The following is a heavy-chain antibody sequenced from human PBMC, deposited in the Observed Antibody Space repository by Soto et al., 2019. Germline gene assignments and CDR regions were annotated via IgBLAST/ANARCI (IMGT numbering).Heavy chain of an antibody. CDR3: ARGPYYDFWSSSGMDV. Sequence: SETLSLTCAVYGGSFSGYYWSWIRQPPGKGLEWIGEINHSGSTNYNPSLKSRVTISVDTSKNQFSLKLSSVTAADTAVYYCARGPYYDFWSSSGMDVWGQGTTVTVSS. CDR2: INHSGST. D-gene: IGHD3-3*01. V-gene: IGHV4-34*01. CDR1: GGSFSGYY. J-gene: IGHJ6*02.